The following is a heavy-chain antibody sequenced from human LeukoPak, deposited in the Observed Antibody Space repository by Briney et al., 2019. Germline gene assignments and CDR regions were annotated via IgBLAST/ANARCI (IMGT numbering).Heavy chain of an antibody. Sequence: GGSLRLSCAASGFTFSSYAMHWVRQAPGKGLEWVAVISYDGSNKYYADSVKGRFTISRDNSKNTLYLQMNSLRAEDTAVYYCAKDLHSYDTPYYFDYWGQGTLVTVSS. J-gene: IGHJ4*02. CDR1: GFTFSSYA. CDR3: AKDLHSYDTPYYFDY. D-gene: IGHD5-12*01. V-gene: IGHV3-30-3*01. CDR2: ISYDGSNK.